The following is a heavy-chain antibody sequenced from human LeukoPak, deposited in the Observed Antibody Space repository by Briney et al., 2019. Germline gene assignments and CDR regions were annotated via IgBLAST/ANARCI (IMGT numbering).Heavy chain of an antibody. Sequence: GESLKISCKGSGYSFTSYWIGWVRQMPGKGLEWMGIIYPGDSDTRYSPSFQGQVTISADKSISTADLQWSSLKASDTAMYYCARHISGGLHRGVAFDIWGQGTMVTVSS. CDR3: ARHISGGLHRGVAFDI. CDR1: GYSFTSYW. J-gene: IGHJ3*02. CDR2: IYPGDSDT. D-gene: IGHD3/OR15-3a*01. V-gene: IGHV5-51*01.